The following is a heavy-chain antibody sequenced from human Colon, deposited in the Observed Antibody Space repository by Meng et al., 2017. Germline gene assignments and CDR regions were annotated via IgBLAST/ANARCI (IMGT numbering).Heavy chain of an antibody. J-gene: IGHJ4*02. CDR1: GFTFRNVW. Sequence: ESLEISWAGSGFTFRNVWMTWVRQAPGKGLEWVGRIKSKTDGEKTDYAAPVKGRFSISRDDSKNTLYLQMNSLKTEDTAVYFCNTVKAYSDFLTGYDAIYYLDYWCQGTLVTVSS. CDR3: NTVKAYSDFLTGYDAIYYLDY. D-gene: IGHD3/OR15-3a*01. CDR2: IKSKTDGEKT. V-gene: IGHV3-15*01.